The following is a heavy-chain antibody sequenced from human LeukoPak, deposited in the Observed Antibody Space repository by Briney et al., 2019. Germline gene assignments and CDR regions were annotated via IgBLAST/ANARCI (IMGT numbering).Heavy chain of an antibody. CDR2: ISYDGSNK. CDR3: ARGKQQLGPFDY. J-gene: IGHJ4*02. V-gene: IGHV3-30-3*01. CDR1: GFTFSSYA. Sequence: GRSLRLSCAASGFTFSSYAMHWVRQAPGKGLEWVAVISYDGSNKYYADSVKGRFTISRDNSKNTLYLQMNSLRAEDTAVYYCARGKQQLGPFDYWGQGTLVTVSS. D-gene: IGHD6-13*01.